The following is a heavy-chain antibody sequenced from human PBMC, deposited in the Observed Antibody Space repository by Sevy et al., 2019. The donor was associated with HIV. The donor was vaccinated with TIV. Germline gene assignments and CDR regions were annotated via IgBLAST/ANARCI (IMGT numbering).Heavy chain of an antibody. J-gene: IGHJ4*02. CDR2: IYSGGST. V-gene: IGHV3-66*02. CDR1: GFTVSSNY. Sequence: GGSLRLSCAASGFTVSSNYVSWVRQAPGKGLEWLSVIYSGGSTYYADSVKGRFTISRDNSQNTRYLQMSTLRPEDTAVYYCATLGWLGYNYGPPLDYWGQGTLVTVSS. CDR3: ATLGWLGYNYGPPLDY. D-gene: IGHD5-18*01.